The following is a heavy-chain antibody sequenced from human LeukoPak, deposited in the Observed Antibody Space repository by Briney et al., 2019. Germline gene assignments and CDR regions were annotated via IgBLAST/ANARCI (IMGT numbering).Heavy chain of an antibody. CDR1: GGSMSDYY. Sequence: SETLSLTCTVSGGSMSDYYWSWIRQPPGKGLEWIGCIYYSGSTDYNPSLKSRVTMSVDTSKNQFSLKLSSVTAADTAVYYCARVYYGSGSYYFDYWGQGTLVTVSS. D-gene: IGHD3-10*01. CDR2: IYYSGST. CDR3: ARVYYGSGSYYFDY. J-gene: IGHJ4*02. V-gene: IGHV4-59*01.